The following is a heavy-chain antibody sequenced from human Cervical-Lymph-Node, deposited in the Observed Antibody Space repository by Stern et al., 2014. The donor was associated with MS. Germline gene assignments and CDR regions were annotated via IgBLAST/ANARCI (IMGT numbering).Heavy chain of an antibody. CDR1: ENIFSNFW. D-gene: IGHD4-17*01. V-gene: IGHV5-51*01. J-gene: IGHJ4*02. Sequence: EVQLVESGVEVKKPGESLKISCKVSENIFSNFWIGWLRQVPGKGLEYVGIIYPDDSDTKHSPSFEGQVTISADKSINTAYLHWSSLKASDTAIYYCARHYGYYFDFWGQGTLVTVSS. CDR3: ARHYGYYFDF. CDR2: IYPDDSDT.